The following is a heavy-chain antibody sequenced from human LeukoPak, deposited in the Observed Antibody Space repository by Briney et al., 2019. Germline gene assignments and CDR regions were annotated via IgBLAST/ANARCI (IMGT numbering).Heavy chain of an antibody. Sequence: GASVKVSCKASGYTFTSHYIHWVRQAPGQGLEWMGIFNPGRDSTTHAQNFQGRVTMTRDTSTSTVYMELSDLRSEDTAVYYCARESPQGLEPPPLYYFDYWGQGTLVTVSS. CDR2: FNPGRDST. CDR3: ARESPQGLEPPPLYYFDY. D-gene: IGHD1-1*01. J-gene: IGHJ4*02. V-gene: IGHV1-46*01. CDR1: GYTFTSHY.